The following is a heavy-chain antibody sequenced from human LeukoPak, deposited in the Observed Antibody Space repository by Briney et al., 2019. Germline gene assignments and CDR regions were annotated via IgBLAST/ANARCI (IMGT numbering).Heavy chain of an antibody. Sequence: ETLSLTCNVSGAYVDTFYWSWTRQSPGKGLEWLGYVYYSGTTSFNPSLESRVTMSVDTSKNQIYLRLRSVTAADTAVYYCARLGFWSVHRVYAMDVWGQGTTVTVSS. CDR2: VYYSGTT. V-gene: IGHV4-59*08. CDR1: GAYVDTFY. J-gene: IGHJ6*02. CDR3: ARLGFWSVHRVYAMDV. D-gene: IGHD3-3*01.